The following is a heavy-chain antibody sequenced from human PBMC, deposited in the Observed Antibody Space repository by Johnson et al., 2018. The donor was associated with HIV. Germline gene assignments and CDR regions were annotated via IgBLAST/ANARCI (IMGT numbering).Heavy chain of an antibody. CDR1: GFTFDDYG. V-gene: IGHV3-23*04. Sequence: VRLVESGGGVVQPGRSLRLSCAASGFTFDDYGMSWVRQVPGKGLEWVSGISGRGGSTCYADSVQGRFTVYRANYKDTLYLQMNSLRAEDTALYYCAKDIGAQYTFGDAFDIWGQGTMVTVSS. CDR2: ISGRGGST. CDR3: AKDIGAQYTFGDAFDI. D-gene: IGHD2-2*02. J-gene: IGHJ3*02.